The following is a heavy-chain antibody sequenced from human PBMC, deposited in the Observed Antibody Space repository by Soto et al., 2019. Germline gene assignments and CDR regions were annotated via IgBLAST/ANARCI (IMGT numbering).Heavy chain of an antibody. D-gene: IGHD6-13*01. CDR3: ATIAAAGTGDY. V-gene: IGHV3-48*03. CDR1: GFTFSSYE. J-gene: IGHJ4*02. CDR2: ISSSGSTI. Sequence: GGSLRLSCAASGFTFSSYEMNWVRQAPGKGLEWVSYISSSGSTIYYADSVKGRFTITRDNAKNSLYLQMNSLRAEDTAVYYCATIAAAGTGDYWGQGTLVTVSS.